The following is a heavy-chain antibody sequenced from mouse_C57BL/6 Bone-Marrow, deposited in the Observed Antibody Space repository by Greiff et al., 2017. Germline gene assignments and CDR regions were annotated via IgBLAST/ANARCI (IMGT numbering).Heavy chain of an antibody. CDR3: ASDVLLLGFAY. D-gene: IGHD1-1*01. CDR2: ISSGSSTI. CDR1: GFTFTDYG. V-gene: IGHV5-17*01. J-gene: IGHJ3*01. Sequence: EVKLVESGGGLVKPGGSLKLSCAASGFTFTDYGMHWVRQAQEKGLEWVAYISSGSSTIYYADTVKGRFTFSGDNAKNTLFVQMTSLRSEDTAMYYCASDVLLLGFAYWGQGTLVTVSA.